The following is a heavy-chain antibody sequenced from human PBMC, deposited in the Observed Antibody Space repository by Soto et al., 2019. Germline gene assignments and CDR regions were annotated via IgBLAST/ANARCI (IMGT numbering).Heavy chain of an antibody. CDR2: IFSNDEK. Sequence: QVTVKESGPVLVKPTETLTLSCTVSGFSLSTAGLGVSWIRQPPGKPLEWLAHIFSNDEKSYTTSLKSRLTISEDTSKSQVVLTMTNMDPVDTATYYCASTYSTSWSWFDPWGQGTLVTVSS. D-gene: IGHD6-13*01. J-gene: IGHJ5*02. CDR1: GFSLSTAGLG. V-gene: IGHV2-26*04. CDR3: ASTYSTSWSWFDP.